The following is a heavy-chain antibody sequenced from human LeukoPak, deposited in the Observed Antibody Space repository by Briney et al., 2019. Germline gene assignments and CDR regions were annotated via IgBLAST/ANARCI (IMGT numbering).Heavy chain of an antibody. J-gene: IGHJ3*02. D-gene: IGHD3-3*01. CDR1: GFTFSDYY. CDR2: ISSSGSTI. V-gene: IGHV3-11*04. Sequence: PGGSLRLSCAASGFTFSDYYMSWIRQAPGKGLEWVSYISSSGSTIYYADSVKGRFTISRGNAKNSLYLQMNSLRAEDTAVYYCARELQKYYDFWSGYNDAFDIWGQGTMVTVSS. CDR3: ARELQKYYDFWSGYNDAFDI.